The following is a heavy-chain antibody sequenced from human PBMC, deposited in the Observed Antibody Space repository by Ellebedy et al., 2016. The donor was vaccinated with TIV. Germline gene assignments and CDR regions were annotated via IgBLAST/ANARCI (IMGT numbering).Heavy chain of an antibody. CDR2: IKQDGSER. V-gene: IGHV3-7*03. J-gene: IGHJ2*01. CDR1: GFNFNSYW. D-gene: IGHD5-24*01. CDR3: ARGRRDGFNFGWYFDL. Sequence: GGSLRLSCAASGFNFNSYWMSWVRQAPGKGMEWVADIKQDGSERNYVDSVKGRFTIARDNAKNSLNLQMNSLRSEDTAVYHCARGRRDGFNFGWYFDLWGRGTLVTVSS.